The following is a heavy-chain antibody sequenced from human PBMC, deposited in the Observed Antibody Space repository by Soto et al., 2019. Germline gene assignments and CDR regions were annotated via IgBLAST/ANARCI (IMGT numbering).Heavy chain of an antibody. CDR2: IYYSGGT. CDR3: ATLLGSHQHYYFGIDV. V-gene: IGHV4-31*03. CDR1: GYSMTSGGYY. J-gene: IGHJ6*02. D-gene: IGHD2-2*01. Sequence: QMLLQESGPELVKPSQTLSLICTVSGYSMTSGGYYWSWIRHLPGKGLEWIGYIYYSGGTQFNPSLKSRVSMSVDTSKNQFSLRLSSVTAADTAVYYCATLLGSHQHYYFGIDVWGQGTTVTVSS.